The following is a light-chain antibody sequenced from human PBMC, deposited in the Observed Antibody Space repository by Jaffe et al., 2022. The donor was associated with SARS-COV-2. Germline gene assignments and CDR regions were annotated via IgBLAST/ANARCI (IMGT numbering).Light chain of an antibody. Sequence: DIQMTQSPSSLSASVGNRVTITCRASQSISNYLNWYQQKPGKAPKVLIYDASILQSGVPSRFSGSGSGTDFTLTISSLQPEDFATYYCQQSYSTPRTFGQGTKLEIK. J-gene: IGKJ2*02. CDR2: DAS. CDR1: QSISNY. CDR3: QQSYSTPRT. V-gene: IGKV1-39*01.